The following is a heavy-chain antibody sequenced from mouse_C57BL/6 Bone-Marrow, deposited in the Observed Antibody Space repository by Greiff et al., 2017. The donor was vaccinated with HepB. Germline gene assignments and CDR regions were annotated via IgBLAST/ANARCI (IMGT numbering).Heavy chain of an antibody. CDR1: GFNIKDDY. Sequence: EVKLMESGAELVRPGASVKLSCTASGFNIKDDYMHWVKQRPEQGLEWIGWIDPENGDTEYASKFQGKATITADTSSNTAYLQLSSLTSEDTAVYYCTTSFPTVVANAMDYWGQGTSVTVSS. J-gene: IGHJ4*01. D-gene: IGHD1-1*01. CDR2: IDPENGDT. CDR3: TTSFPTVVANAMDY. V-gene: IGHV14-4*01.